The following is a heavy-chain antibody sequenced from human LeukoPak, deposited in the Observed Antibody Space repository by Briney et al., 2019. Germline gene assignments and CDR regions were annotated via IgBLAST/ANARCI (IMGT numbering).Heavy chain of an antibody. CDR2: MTPNSGNT. V-gene: IGHV1-8*01. CDR3: AFCGGDCGGAFDV. D-gene: IGHD2-21*02. Sequence: GSVKVSCKASGYTFTNYDINWLRQGTGQGLEWMAWMTPNSGNTGHEQKFQGRLTMTRDISISTAYMELSSLRSEDTAVYYCAFCGGDCGGAFDVWGQGTTVTVSS. J-gene: IGHJ3*01. CDR1: GYTFTNYD.